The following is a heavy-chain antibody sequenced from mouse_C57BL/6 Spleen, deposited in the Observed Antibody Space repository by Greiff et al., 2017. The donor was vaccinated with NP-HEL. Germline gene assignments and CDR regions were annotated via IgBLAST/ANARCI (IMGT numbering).Heavy chain of an antibody. J-gene: IGHJ4*01. V-gene: IGHV1-42*01. CDR3: ARRAMDY. Sequence: EVQLQQSGPELVKPGASVKISCKASGYSFTGYYMNWVKQSPEKSLEWIGEINPSTGGTTYNQKFKAKATVTVAKSSSPAYMQLKSLTSEDSAVYYCARRAMDYWGQGTSVTVSS. CDR1: GYSFTGYY. CDR2: INPSTGGT.